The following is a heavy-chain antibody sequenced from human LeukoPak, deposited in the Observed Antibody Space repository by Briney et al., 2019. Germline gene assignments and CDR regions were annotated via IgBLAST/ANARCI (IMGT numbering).Heavy chain of an antibody. Sequence: PGGSLRLSRAASGFTFSSYWMSWVRQAPGKGLEWVANIKQDGSGKYYVDSVKGRFTISRDNAKNSLYLQMNSLRAEDTAVYYCARCDSRGSWYVDSYFDYWGQGTLVTVSS. J-gene: IGHJ4*02. V-gene: IGHV3-7*01. D-gene: IGHD6-13*01. CDR1: GFTFSSYW. CDR3: ARCDSRGSWYVDSYFDY. CDR2: IKQDGSGK.